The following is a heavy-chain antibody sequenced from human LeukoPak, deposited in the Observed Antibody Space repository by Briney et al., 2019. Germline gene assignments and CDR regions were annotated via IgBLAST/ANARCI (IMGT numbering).Heavy chain of an antibody. D-gene: IGHD1-26*01. CDR3: ARGIETSKRRGYDY. Sequence: NASETLSLTCTVSGGSVSSGSYYWSWIRQPPGKGLEWIGYIYYSGSTNYNPSLKSRVTISVDTSKNQFSLKLSSVTAADTAVYYCARGIETSKRRGYDYWGQGTLVTVSS. CDR2: IYYSGST. V-gene: IGHV4-61*01. J-gene: IGHJ4*02. CDR1: GGSVSSGSYY.